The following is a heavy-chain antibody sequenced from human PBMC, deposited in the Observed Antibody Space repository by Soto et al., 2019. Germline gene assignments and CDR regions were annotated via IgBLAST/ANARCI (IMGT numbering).Heavy chain of an antibody. CDR3: ARVVGYYYDDSGSAAFDI. CDR2: ILYTGDT. Sequence: SETLSLTCTVSGGSINYYYWSWIRQPPGKGLEWVGYILYTGDTKYNPSLNSRVTISLDTSEKQVSLKLSSVTAADTAVYYCARVVGYYYDDSGSAAFDIWGKGTRVPIPS. CDR1: GGSINYYY. D-gene: IGHD3-22*01. J-gene: IGHJ3*02. V-gene: IGHV4-59*01.